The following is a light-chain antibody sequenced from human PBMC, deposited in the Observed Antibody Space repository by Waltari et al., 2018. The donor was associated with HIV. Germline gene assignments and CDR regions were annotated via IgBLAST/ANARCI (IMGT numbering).Light chain of an antibody. V-gene: IGLV2-14*03. J-gene: IGLJ2*01. Sequence: QSALTQPASVSESPGQSITIPCTGTSSDVGGYNYVSCYQQHPVKSPKRMFYHVINRPSGVSNRFSGSKSGNTASLTISGLQAEDEADYYCTSYTSSNTLVIFGGGTKLTVL. CDR2: HVI. CDR1: SSDVGGYNY. CDR3: TSYTSSNTLVI.